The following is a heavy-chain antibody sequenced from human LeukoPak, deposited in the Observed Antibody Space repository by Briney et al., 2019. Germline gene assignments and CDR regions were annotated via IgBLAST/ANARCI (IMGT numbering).Heavy chain of an antibody. CDR3: ARAWGYSYGSIFDY. J-gene: IGHJ4*02. CDR2: ISSSSNYI. CDR1: GFSFSGYT. D-gene: IGHD5-18*01. Sequence: GGSLRLSCAASGFSFSGYTMNWVRQAPGKGLEWVSSISSSSNYIYYADSVKGRFTISRDNAKNSLYLQMNSLRAEDTAVYYCARAWGYSYGSIFDYWGQGTLVTVSS. V-gene: IGHV3-21*01.